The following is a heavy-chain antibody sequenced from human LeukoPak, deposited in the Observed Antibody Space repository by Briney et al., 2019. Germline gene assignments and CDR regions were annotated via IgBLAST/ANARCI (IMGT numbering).Heavy chain of an antibody. Sequence: GGSLRLSCAASGFTFSSYAMSWIRQAPGKGLEWVSAISGSGGSTYYADSVKGRFTISRDNSKNTLYLQMNSLRAEDTAVYYCAKDSPYYDFWSGYSRFDYWGQGTLVTVSS. CDR2: ISGSGGST. CDR3: AKDSPYYDFWSGYSRFDY. D-gene: IGHD3-3*01. J-gene: IGHJ4*02. CDR1: GFTFSSYA. V-gene: IGHV3-23*01.